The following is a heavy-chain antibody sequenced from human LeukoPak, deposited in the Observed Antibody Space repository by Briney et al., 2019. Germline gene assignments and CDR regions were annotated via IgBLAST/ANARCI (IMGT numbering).Heavy chain of an antibody. D-gene: IGHD5-12*01. Sequence: GGSLRLSCAASGLTFSSHWMHWVRQAPGKGLVWVSRITNDGSSTTYADSVKGRFTISRDNAKNSLYLQMNSLRAEDTAVYYCARDSGYDSRGFHYWGQGTLVTVSS. CDR1: GLTFSSHW. J-gene: IGHJ4*02. CDR2: ITNDGSST. CDR3: ARDSGYDSRGFHY. V-gene: IGHV3-74*01.